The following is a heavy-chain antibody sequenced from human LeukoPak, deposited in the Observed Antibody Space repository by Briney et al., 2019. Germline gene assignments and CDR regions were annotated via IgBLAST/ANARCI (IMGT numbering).Heavy chain of an antibody. CDR1: GSSISSYY. V-gene: IGHV4-59*01. Sequence: SETLSLTCTVSGSSISSYYWSWIRQPPGKGLEWIGYIYYSGSTNYNPSLKSRVTISVDTSKNQFSLKLSSVTAADTAVYYCARGVRYFDWLLPYYFDYWGQGTLVTVSS. CDR3: ARGVRYFDWLLPYYFDY. D-gene: IGHD3-9*01. CDR2: IYYSGST. J-gene: IGHJ4*02.